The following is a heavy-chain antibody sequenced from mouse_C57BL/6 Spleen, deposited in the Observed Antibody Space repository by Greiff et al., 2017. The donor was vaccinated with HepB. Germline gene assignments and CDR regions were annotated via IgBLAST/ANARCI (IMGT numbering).Heavy chain of an antibody. CDR2: IYPGGGYT. CDR1: GYTFTNYW. CDR3: ARREDYGNCFDY. Sequence: QVQLKQSGAELVRPGTSVKMSCKASGYTFTNYWIGWAKQRPGHGLEWIGDIYPGGGYTNYNEKFKGKATLTADKSSSTAFMQFSSLTSEDSAIYYCARREDYGNCFDYWGQGTTLTVSS. J-gene: IGHJ2*01. V-gene: IGHV1-63*01. D-gene: IGHD2-1*01.